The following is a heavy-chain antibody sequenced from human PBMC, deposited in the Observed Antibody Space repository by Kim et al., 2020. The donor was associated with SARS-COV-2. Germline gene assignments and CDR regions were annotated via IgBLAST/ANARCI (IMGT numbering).Heavy chain of an antibody. J-gene: IGHJ4*02. CDR1: GGSISSSSYY. Sequence: SETLSLTCTVSGGSISSSSYYWGWIRQPPGKGLEWIGSIYYSGSTYYNPSLKSRVTISVDTSKNQFSLKLSSVTAADTAVYYCARLTSHCSSTSCYAWFFDYWGQGTLVTVSS. D-gene: IGHD2-2*01. CDR2: IYYSGST. CDR3: ARLTSHCSSTSCYAWFFDY. V-gene: IGHV4-39*01.